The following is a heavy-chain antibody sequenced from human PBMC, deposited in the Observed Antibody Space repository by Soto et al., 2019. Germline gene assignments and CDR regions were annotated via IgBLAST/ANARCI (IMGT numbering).Heavy chain of an antibody. D-gene: IGHD3-10*01. J-gene: IGHJ6*01. CDR3: ASDLTGRAAV. CDR1: GFTFSSYW. Sequence: EVQLVESGGGLVRPGGSLRLSCAASGFTFSSYWMHWVRQAPGKGLVWVSRMNEDGGTTDYADSVKGRFPISRENAKKTLYLQMNGLSVEDTAVYYCASDLTGRAAVWGDGPTGTVSS. CDR2: MNEDGGTT. V-gene: IGHV3-74*02.